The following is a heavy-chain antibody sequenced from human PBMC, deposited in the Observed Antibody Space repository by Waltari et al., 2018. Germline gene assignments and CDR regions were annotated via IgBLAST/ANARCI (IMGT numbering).Heavy chain of an antibody. Sequence: QLQLQEPGPGLVKPSETLSLTCTVSGGSITSSSYSWGWIRQPPGKGLEWVGYIGPSGATHPSPSLKSRVTISVDTSKNQFSLKLSSLTAADTAVYYCARYRRVGYNYVDYWGQGNLVTVSS. V-gene: IGHV4-39*07. J-gene: IGHJ4*02. CDR2: IGPSGAT. CDR1: GGSITSSSYS. D-gene: IGHD5-12*01. CDR3: ARYRRVGYNYVDY.